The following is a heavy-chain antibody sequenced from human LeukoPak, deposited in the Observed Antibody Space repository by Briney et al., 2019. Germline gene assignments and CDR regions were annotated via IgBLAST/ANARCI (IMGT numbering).Heavy chain of an antibody. CDR3: ARGGYSYGFVDAFDI. CDR1: GYTFTGYY. V-gene: IGHV1-2*02. D-gene: IGHD5-18*01. CDR2: INPNSGGT. J-gene: IGHJ3*02. Sequence: ASVKVSCKASGYTFTGYYMHWVRQAPGQGLEWMGWINPNSGGTNYAQKFQGRVTMTRDTSISTAYMELSRLRSDDTAVYYCARGGYSYGFVDAFDIWGQGTMVTVSS.